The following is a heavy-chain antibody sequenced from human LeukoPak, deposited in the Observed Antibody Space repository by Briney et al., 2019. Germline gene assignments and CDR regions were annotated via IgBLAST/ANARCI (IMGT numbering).Heavy chain of an antibody. CDR1: GFTFSNYE. CDR3: AHIYSYGSSQVDY. CDR2: ISSSGSTI. V-gene: IGHV3-48*03. D-gene: IGHD3-10*01. Sequence: PWGSLRLSCAASGFTFSNYEMNWVRQAPGKGLEGVSYISSSGSTIYYADSVKGQFTISRDNAKSSLYLQMNIRTAENTAVYYCAHIYSYGSSQVDYWGQGTLVTVSS. J-gene: IGHJ4*02.